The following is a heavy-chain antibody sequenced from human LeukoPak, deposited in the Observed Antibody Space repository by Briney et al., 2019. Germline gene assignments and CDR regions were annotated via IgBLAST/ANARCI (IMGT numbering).Heavy chain of an antibody. J-gene: IGHJ4*02. CDR1: GFTFSSYG. CDR2: ISGGSGNT. CDR3: AKDTGGTGWYVFDY. Sequence: GRSLRLSCAASGFTFSSYGMHWVRQAPGKGLEWVSAISGGSGNTYYVDSVKGRFTISRDNSKNTLYLQMNSLRAEDTALYYRAKDTGGTGWYVFDYWGQGTLVTVSS. V-gene: IGHV3-23*01. D-gene: IGHD6-19*01.